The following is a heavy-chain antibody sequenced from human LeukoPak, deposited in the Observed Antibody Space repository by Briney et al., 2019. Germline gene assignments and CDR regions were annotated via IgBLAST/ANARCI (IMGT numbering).Heavy chain of an antibody. J-gene: IGHJ6*03. Sequence: GGSLRLSCAASGFTFSSYAMSWVRQAPGKGLEWVSAISGSGGSTYYADSVKGRFTISRDNSKNTLYLQMNSLRAEDTTVYYCARAGFWSGEDYYYYMDVWGKGTTVTVSS. CDR3: ARAGFWSGEDYYYYMDV. CDR1: GFTFSSYA. CDR2: ISGSGGST. V-gene: IGHV3-23*01. D-gene: IGHD3-3*01.